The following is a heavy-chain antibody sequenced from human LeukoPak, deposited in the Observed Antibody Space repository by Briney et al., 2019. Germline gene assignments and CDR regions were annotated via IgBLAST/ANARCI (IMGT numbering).Heavy chain of an antibody. D-gene: IGHD3-22*01. CDR3: ASDDSSGYTTFDY. Sequence: SETLSLICAVYGGSFSGYYWSWIRQPPGKGLEWIGEINHSGSTNYNPSLKSRVTISVDTSKNQFSLKLSSVTAADTAVYYCASDDSSGYTTFDYWGQGTLVTVSS. CDR2: INHSGST. J-gene: IGHJ4*02. V-gene: IGHV4-34*01. CDR1: GGSFSGYY.